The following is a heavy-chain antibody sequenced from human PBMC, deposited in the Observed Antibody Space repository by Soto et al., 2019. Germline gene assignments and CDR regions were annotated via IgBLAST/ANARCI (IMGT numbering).Heavy chain of an antibody. D-gene: IGHD5-12*01. CDR1: GFSLSTSGVG. J-gene: IGHJ4*02. CDR2: IYWDDDK. Sequence: QITLKESGPTLVKPTQTLTLTCTLSGFSLSTSGVGVGWIRQPPGKALEWLALIYWDDDKRYSPFLKSRLTITKDTSKDQLVLTLTNMDPVDTATYYCALKGDGYRGFKYWGQGTLVTVSS. V-gene: IGHV2-5*02. CDR3: ALKGDGYRGFKY.